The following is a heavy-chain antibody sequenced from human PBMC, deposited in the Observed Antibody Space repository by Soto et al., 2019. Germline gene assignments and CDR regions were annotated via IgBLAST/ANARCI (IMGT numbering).Heavy chain of an antibody. J-gene: IGHJ5*01. V-gene: IGHV4-34*01. D-gene: IGHD3-10*01. CDR3: ASSRSGWYES. Sequence: QVQLQQWGAGLLKPSETLSLTCAVYGGSFSGYYWSWIRQPPGKGLEWIGEINHSGSTNYNPSLKSRVTISVDTSKNQFSLKLSSVTAADTAVYYCASSRSGWYESWGQGTLVTVSS. CDR1: GGSFSGYY. CDR2: INHSGST.